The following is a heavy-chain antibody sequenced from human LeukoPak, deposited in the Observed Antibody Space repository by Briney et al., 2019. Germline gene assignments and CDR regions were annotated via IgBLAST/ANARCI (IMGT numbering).Heavy chain of an antibody. CDR3: ARVMMGATVTTFHYYCMDV. Sequence: PRGSLRLSCAASGFTFSHYSIDWVRQAPGKGLERVASITSSSSHIYYADSVKGRFTISRDNAKNALYLQMNSLRAEDTAIYYCARVMMGATVTTFHYYCMDVWGVGTTVTVSS. D-gene: IGHD4-11*01. CDR1: GFTFSHYS. V-gene: IGHV3-21*01. CDR2: ITSSSSHI. J-gene: IGHJ6*03.